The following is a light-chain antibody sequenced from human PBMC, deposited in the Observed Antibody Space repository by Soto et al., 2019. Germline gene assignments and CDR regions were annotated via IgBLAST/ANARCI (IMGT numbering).Light chain of an antibody. CDR2: DNN. CDR3: GAWDGGLSAIV. V-gene: IGLV1-51*01. Sequence: QSVLTQPPSVSAAPGRTVTISCSGSSSNIGNSFVSWYQQLPGTAPRLLIYDNNERPSGIPDRFSGSKSGTSATLGITGLQTGDEADYYCGAWDGGLSAIVFGTGTKV. CDR1: SSNIGNSF. J-gene: IGLJ1*01.